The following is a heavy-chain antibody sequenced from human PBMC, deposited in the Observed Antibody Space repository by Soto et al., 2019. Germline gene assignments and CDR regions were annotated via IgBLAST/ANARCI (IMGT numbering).Heavy chain of an antibody. CDR2: ISPSAITT. CDR3: TRVGNSYGPPY. D-gene: IGHD1-7*01. V-gene: IGHV3-23*01. Sequence: PGGSLRLSCAASGFTFSTYALTWVRQAPGKGLEWVSAISPSAITTYYADSVKGRFTISRDNSKNTLYLQMSSLRAEDTAVYYCTRVGNSYGPPYWGQGTLVTVSS. CDR1: GFTFSTYA. J-gene: IGHJ4*02.